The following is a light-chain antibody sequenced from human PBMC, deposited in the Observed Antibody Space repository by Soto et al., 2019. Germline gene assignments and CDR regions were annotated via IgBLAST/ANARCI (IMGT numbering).Light chain of an antibody. J-gene: IGKJ3*01. CDR1: QSVSSN. CDR2: GAS. CDR3: HQDTSFPFT. Sequence: EIVMTQSPATLSVSPGERATLSCRASQSVSSNLAWYQQKPGQAPRLLIYGASTRATGIPARFSGSGSGTEFTLTISSLQSEDFATYYCHQDTSFPFTFGPGTKVDVK. V-gene: IGKV3-15*01.